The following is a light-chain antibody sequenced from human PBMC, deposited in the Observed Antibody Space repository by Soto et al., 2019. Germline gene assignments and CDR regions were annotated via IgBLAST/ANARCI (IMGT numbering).Light chain of an antibody. CDR3: QLYGTSLWT. CDR2: TAS. Sequence: EIVLTQSPGTLSLSPGERATLSGRSSQSVSSTYLAWYQQRPGQAPRLLIYTASRRATGIPDRFSGSGSGTDFTLTISRPEPEDFAVYYCQLYGTSLWTFGQGTKVDIK. J-gene: IGKJ1*01. CDR1: QSVSSTY. V-gene: IGKV3-20*01.